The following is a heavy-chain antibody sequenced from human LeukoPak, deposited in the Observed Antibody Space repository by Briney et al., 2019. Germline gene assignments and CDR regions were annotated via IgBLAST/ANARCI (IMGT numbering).Heavy chain of an antibody. J-gene: IGHJ5*02. D-gene: IGHD2-2*01. CDR2: IYYSGST. CDR3: ARTHYCSSTSCYADWFDP. Sequence: LETLSLTCSVSGGSISSSTYSWGWIRQPPGKGLEWIGTIYYSGSTYYRPSLKSRVTISVDTSKNQFSLKLSSVTAADTAVYYCARTHYCSSTSCYADWFDPWGQGTLVTVSS. CDR1: GGSISSSTYS. V-gene: IGHV4-39*07.